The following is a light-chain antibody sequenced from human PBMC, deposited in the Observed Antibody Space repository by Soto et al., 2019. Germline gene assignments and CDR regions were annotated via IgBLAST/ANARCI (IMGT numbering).Light chain of an antibody. CDR2: KAS. J-gene: IGKJ2*01. CDR1: QSLSRW. V-gene: IGKV1-5*03. Sequence: DIPMTQSPSTLSASVGDRVTITCRASQSLSRWLAWYQQKPGKAPKLLIYKASSLESGVPSRFSGSGSGTEFTLTISSLQPDDVATYYCQQYDIYPYTFGQGTKLEIK. CDR3: QQYDIYPYT.